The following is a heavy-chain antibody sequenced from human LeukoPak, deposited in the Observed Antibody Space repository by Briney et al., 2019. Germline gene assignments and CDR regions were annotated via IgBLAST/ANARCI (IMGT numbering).Heavy chain of an antibody. Sequence: SETLSLTCTVSGGSISSGSYYWSWIRQPAGKGLEWIGRIYTSGSTNYNPSLKSRVTISVDTSENQFSLKLSSVTAADTAVYYCARDHRLQLDYWGQGTLVTVSS. CDR2: IYTSGST. CDR1: GGSISSGSYY. J-gene: IGHJ4*02. CDR3: ARDHRLQLDY. V-gene: IGHV4-61*02. D-gene: IGHD4-11*01.